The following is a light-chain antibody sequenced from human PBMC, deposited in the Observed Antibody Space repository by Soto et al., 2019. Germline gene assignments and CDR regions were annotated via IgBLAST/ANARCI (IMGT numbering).Light chain of an antibody. CDR1: SGSVSTNYY. Sequence: QDVVTQEPSFSVSPGRTVTLTCGLSSGSVSTNYYPSWYQQTPGQAPRTLIYSTNTRSSGVPDRFSGSILGNKAALTITGAQADDECDYYCALYMGSGIWVIGGGTKLTVL. J-gene: IGLJ3*02. V-gene: IGLV8-61*01. CDR3: ALYMGSGIWV. CDR2: STN.